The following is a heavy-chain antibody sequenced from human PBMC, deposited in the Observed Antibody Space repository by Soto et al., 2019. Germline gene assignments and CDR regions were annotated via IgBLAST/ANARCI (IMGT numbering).Heavy chain of an antibody. J-gene: IGHJ4*02. CDR2: ISYDGSNT. CDR1: RFTFSSYT. V-gene: IGHV3-30-3*01. CDR3: ARDLEPRFVH. D-gene: IGHD3-10*02. Sequence: QVQLVESGGGVVQPGRSLRLSCAASRFTFSSYTMHWVRQAPGKGLEWVAFISYDGSNTGYADSVRGRFTISRENSKNTLYLQMNSLRAEDTAVYYCARDLEPRFVHWGQGTLVTVSS.